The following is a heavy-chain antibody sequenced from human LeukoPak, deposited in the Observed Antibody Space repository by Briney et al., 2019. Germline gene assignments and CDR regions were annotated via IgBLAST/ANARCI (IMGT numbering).Heavy chain of an antibody. Sequence: ASVKVSCKASGYTFTGYYMHWVRQAPGQGLEWMGWISAYNGNTNYAQKLQGRVTMTTDTSTSTAYMELRSLRSDDTAVYYCARGSRWLPPENWGQGTLVTVSS. CDR1: GYTFTGYY. J-gene: IGHJ4*02. D-gene: IGHD5-12*01. V-gene: IGHV1-18*04. CDR3: ARGSRWLPPEN. CDR2: ISAYNGNT.